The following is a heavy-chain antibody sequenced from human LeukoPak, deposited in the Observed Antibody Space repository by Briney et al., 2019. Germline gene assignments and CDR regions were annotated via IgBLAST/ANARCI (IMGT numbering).Heavy chain of an antibody. J-gene: IGHJ5*02. CDR1: GYTLTELS. CDR2: FDPEDGET. V-gene: IGHV1-24*01. CDR3: ARVRSTEYYDFWDNWFDP. D-gene: IGHD3-3*01. Sequence: ASVKVSCKVSGYTLTELSMHWVRQAPGKGLEWMGGFDPEDGETIYAQKFQGRVTMTEDTSTDTAYMELSSLRSEDTAVYYCARVRSTEYYDFWDNWFDPWGQGTLVTVSS.